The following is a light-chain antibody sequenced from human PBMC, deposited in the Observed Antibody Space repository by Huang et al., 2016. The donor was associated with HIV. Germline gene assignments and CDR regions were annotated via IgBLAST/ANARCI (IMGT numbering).Light chain of an antibody. V-gene: IGKV1-39*01. Sequence: DIQMTQFPSSLSASVGDRVTITCRASQSISNYLNWYQQRPGKAPKFLIYSASSLQSGVPSGFSGSGSGTDFTLTINSLQPEDFATYYCQQSHSTPFTFGQGTKVEIK. CDR2: SAS. CDR1: QSISNY. CDR3: QQSHSTPFT. J-gene: IGKJ2*01.